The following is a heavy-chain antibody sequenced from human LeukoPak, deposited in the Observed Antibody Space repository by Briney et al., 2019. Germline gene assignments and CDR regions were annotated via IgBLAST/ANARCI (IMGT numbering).Heavy chain of an antibody. CDR1: GFIFDDYG. CDR2: IDWNGGTT. V-gene: IGHV3-20*04. Sequence: GGSLRLSCAASGFIFDDYGMSWVRQVPGKGLEWVSGIDWNGGTTGYADSVKGRFTISRDSATNSLHLQMNSLRAEDTAFYYCARGPGYSYDSFYDYWGQGNLVIVSS. J-gene: IGHJ4*02. CDR3: ARGPGYSYDSFYDY. D-gene: IGHD5-18*01.